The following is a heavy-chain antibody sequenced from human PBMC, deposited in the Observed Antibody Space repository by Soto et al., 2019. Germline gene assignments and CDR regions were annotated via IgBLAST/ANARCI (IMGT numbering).Heavy chain of an antibody. CDR3: ARSELRSSSWYGCLYYYGMDL. Sequence: QVQLVQSGAEVKKPGASVKVSCKASGYTFTSYYMHWVRQAPGQGLEWMGIINPSGGSTSYAQKFKCSATSTRETGTSTVYIERSSLRSNDAAVYYCARSELRSSSWYGCLYYYGMDLRGQGTPVP. J-gene: IGHJ6*02. V-gene: IGHV1-46*01. D-gene: IGHD6-13*01. CDR1: GYTFTSYY. CDR2: INPSGGST.